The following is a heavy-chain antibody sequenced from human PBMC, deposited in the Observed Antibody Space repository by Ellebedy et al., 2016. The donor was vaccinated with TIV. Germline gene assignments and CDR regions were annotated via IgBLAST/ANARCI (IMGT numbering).Heavy chain of an antibody. D-gene: IGHD7-27*01. CDR3: ARDMAWGNERVNDAFDI. CDR1: GFTFRSYS. J-gene: IGHJ3*02. Sequence: GGSLRLSCAVSGFTFRSYSMSWVRQAPGKGLEWVAYISGSSLTIHYADSVQGRFTISRDNAKNSLVLHMNSLRAEDTAIYYCARDMAWGNERVNDAFDIWGQGTMVAVSP. V-gene: IGHV3-48*04. CDR2: ISGSSLTI.